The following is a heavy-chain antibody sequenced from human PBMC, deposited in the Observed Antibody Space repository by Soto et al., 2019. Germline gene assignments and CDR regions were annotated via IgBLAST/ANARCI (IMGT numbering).Heavy chain of an antibody. J-gene: IGHJ6*02. V-gene: IGHV4-34*01. Sequence: SETLSLTCAVYGGSFSGYYCSWIRQPPWKGLEWIGEINHSGSTNYNPSLKSRVNISVDTSKKQFSLKLSSVTAADTAVYYCARAQKLRSRSYYYGMDVWGQGTTVTVSS. D-gene: IGHD4-17*01. CDR2: INHSGST. CDR1: GGSFSGYY. CDR3: ARAQKLRSRSYYYGMDV.